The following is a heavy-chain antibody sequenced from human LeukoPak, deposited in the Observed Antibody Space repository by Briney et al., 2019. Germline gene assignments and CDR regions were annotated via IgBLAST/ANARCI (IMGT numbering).Heavy chain of an antibody. D-gene: IGHD4-23*01. CDR2: IYPGDSDT. CDR1: GYSFSRYW. V-gene: IGHV5-51*01. Sequence: GESLKISCKGSGYSFSRYWIGWVRQMPGKGLEWMGIIYPGDSDTTYSPAFQGQVTISADKSISTAYLQWARLKASDTAMYYCARLGTVVTRGRGAFDYWGQGTLVTVSS. J-gene: IGHJ4*02. CDR3: ARLGTVVTRGRGAFDY.